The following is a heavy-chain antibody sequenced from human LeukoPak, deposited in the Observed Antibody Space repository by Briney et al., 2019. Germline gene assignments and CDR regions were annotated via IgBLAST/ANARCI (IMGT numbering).Heavy chain of an antibody. D-gene: IGHD3-3*01. CDR2: ISGSGGST. CDR1: GFTVSSNY. J-gene: IGHJ4*02. Sequence: GGSLRLSCAASGFTVSSNYMSWVRQAPGKGLEWVSAISGSGGSTYFADSVKGRFTISRDNSKNTLYLQMNSLRAEDTAVYYCAKDQYYDFWSGYYPKGFDYWGQGTLVTVSS. CDR3: AKDQYYDFWSGYYPKGFDY. V-gene: IGHV3-23*01.